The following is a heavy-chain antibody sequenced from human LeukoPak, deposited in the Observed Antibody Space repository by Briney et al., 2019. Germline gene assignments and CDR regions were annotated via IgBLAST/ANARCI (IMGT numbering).Heavy chain of an antibody. CDR1: GGSFSGYS. D-gene: IGHD4-17*01. Sequence: SETLSLTCAVYGGSFSGYSWNWIRQPAGKGLEWIGRKYSSGTTNYNPSLKSRVTISVDTSKNQFSLKLSSVTASDTAVYYCATSPVTTWWFDPWGQGTLVTVSS. V-gene: IGHV4-59*10. CDR3: ATSPVTTWWFDP. CDR2: KYSSGTT. J-gene: IGHJ5*02.